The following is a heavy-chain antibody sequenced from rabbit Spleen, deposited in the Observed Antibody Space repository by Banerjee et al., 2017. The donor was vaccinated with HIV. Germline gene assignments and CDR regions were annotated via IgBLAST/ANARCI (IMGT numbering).Heavy chain of an antibody. CDR2: IYTGNGKT. V-gene: IGHV1S40*01. CDR3: ARGTRGSGYGSDL. Sequence: QQVVEYGGGLVKPGASLTLTCTASGFSFSSSYDMCWVRQAPGKGLEWIGCIYTGNGKTYYAGWAKGRFTISKTSSTTMTLQVTSLTAADTATYFCARGTRGSGYGSDLWGPGTLVTVS. J-gene: IGHJ4*01. D-gene: IGHD1-1*01. CDR1: GFSFSSSYD.